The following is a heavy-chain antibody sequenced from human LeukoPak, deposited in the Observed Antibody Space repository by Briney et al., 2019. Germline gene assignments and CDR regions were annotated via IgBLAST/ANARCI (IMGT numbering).Heavy chain of an antibody. Sequence: PSETLSLTCTVSGGSISNYYWNWIRQPPGKGLEWIGSIYYSGSTYYNPSPESRVTISVDTSKNQFSLKLSSVTAADTAVYYCASSGWYLLPGVYWGQGTLVTVSS. J-gene: IGHJ4*02. D-gene: IGHD6-19*01. CDR1: GGSISNYY. CDR3: ASSGWYLLPGVY. V-gene: IGHV4-59*05. CDR2: IYYSGST.